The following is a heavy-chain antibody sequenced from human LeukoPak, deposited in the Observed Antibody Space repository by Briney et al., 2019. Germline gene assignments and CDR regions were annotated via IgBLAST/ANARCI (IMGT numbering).Heavy chain of an antibody. V-gene: IGHV1-18*01. CDR3: ARDIPRSRCCSSTSCYRFWFDP. Sequence: ASVKVSCKASGYTFTSYGISWVRQAPGQGLEWMGWISAYNGNTNYAQKLQGRVTMTTDTSTSTAYMELRSLRSDDTAVYYCARDIPRSRCCSSTSCYRFWFDPWGQGTLVTVSS. D-gene: IGHD2-2*02. CDR1: GYTFTSYG. J-gene: IGHJ5*02. CDR2: ISAYNGNT.